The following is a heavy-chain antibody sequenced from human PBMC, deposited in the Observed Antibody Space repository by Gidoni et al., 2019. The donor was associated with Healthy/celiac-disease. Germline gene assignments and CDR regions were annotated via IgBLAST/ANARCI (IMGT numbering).Heavy chain of an antibody. CDR1: GGTFSSYA. CDR3: ARGGGTYDYVWGSYPRPTYYYYGMDV. J-gene: IGHJ6*02. CDR2: IIPSFGTA. D-gene: IGHD3-16*01. V-gene: IGHV1-69*06. Sequence: QVQLVQSGAEVKKPGSSVKVSCKASGGTFSSYAISWVRQAPGQGLEWMGGIIPSFGTANYAQKFQGRVTITADKSTSTAYMELSSLRSEDTAVYYCARGGGTYDYVWGSYPRPTYYYYGMDVWGQGTTVTVSS.